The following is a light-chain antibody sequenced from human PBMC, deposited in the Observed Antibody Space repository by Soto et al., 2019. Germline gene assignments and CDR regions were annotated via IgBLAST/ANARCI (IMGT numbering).Light chain of an antibody. CDR3: QTWGSGIVV. Sequence: QSVLTQSPSASASLGASVKLTCTLSSGHSNYAIAWHQQQSEKGPRYLMKLNSDGSHSKGDGIPDRFSGASSGAERYLTISSLRSEDEADYYCQTWGSGIVVFGGGTKLTVL. CDR1: SGHSNYA. J-gene: IGLJ2*01. V-gene: IGLV4-69*01. CDR2: LNSDGSH.